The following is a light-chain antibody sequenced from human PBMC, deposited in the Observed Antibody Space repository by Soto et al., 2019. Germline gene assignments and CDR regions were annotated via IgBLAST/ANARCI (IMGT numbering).Light chain of an antibody. V-gene: IGKV3D-15*01. CDR2: GAS. Sequence: DIVLPQYPATLSVSPGESATLSCRASQSGSKNAAWYQQRPGQAPRLVIAGASSRTSGIPDRFSASGSGTEFTLTISSLQPDNFATYYCQQYNSYSWTFGQGTKVDI. CDR3: QQYNSYSWT. J-gene: IGKJ1*01. CDR1: QSGSKN.